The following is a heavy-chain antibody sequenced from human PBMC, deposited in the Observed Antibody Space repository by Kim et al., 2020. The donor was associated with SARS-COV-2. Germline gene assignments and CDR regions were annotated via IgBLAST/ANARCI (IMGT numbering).Heavy chain of an antibody. J-gene: IGHJ5*02. V-gene: IGHV4-4*02. CDR1: GASISSSSC. D-gene: IGHD3-22*01. CDR3: ARGVSSAWTLRAWFDP. CDR2: VDHSGTT. Sequence: SETLSLICVVSGASISSSSCWSWVRQPPGKGLEWIGEVDHSGTTSYNVSLKSRVTISVDKSKNQFSLSLNSVSAADTAVYYCARGVSSAWTLRAWFDPWG.